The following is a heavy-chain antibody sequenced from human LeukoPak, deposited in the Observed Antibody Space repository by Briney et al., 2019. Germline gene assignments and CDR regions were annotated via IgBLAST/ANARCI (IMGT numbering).Heavy chain of an antibody. Sequence: GGSLRLSCAASGFTFSSYEMNWLRQAPGKGLEWVSYISSSGSTIYYADSVKGRFTISRDNAKNSLYLQMTSLRAEDAAVYYCARELYYGMDVWGQGTTVTVSS. CDR3: ARELYYGMDV. CDR2: ISSSGSTI. CDR1: GFTFSSYE. J-gene: IGHJ6*02. V-gene: IGHV3-48*03.